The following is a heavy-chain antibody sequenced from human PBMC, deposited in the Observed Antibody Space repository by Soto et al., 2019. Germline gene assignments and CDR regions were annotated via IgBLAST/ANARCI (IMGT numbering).Heavy chain of an antibody. CDR3: ARGFLYFDWFPTGPSDYYYCMDV. D-gene: IGHD3-9*01. Sequence: QVQLVQSGAEVKKPEASVKVSCKASGYTFTSYGISWVRQAPEQGLEWMGWISAYNGNTNYAQKLQGRVTMTTDTSTSKANMELRSLISDDTAVYYCARGFLYFDWFPTGPSDYYYCMDVWGKGTPVTVSS. V-gene: IGHV1-18*01. J-gene: IGHJ6*04. CDR1: GYTFTSYG. CDR2: ISAYNGNT.